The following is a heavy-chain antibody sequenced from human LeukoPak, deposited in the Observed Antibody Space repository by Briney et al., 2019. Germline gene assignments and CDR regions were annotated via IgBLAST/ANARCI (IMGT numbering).Heavy chain of an antibody. CDR1: GYTFTGSY. J-gene: IGHJ4*02. CDR2: INPNSGGT. D-gene: IGHD6-13*01. Sequence: GASVKVSCKASGYTFTGSYMHWVRQAPGQGLEWMGWINPNSGGTKYALKFQGRVTMIRDTSINTAYMELSRLRSDDTAVYYCARGDGRSWTNFDFWGQGTLVTVSS. CDR3: ARGDGRSWTNFDF. V-gene: IGHV1-2*02.